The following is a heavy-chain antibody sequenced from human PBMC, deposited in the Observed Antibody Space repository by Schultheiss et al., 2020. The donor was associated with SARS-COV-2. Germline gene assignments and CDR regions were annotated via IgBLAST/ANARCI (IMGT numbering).Heavy chain of an antibody. D-gene: IGHD2-2*01. Sequence: SETLSLTCAVSGGSISSSNWWSWVRQPPGKGLEWIGYIYNSGSTNYNPSLKSRVTMSVDTSKNQFSLKLSSVTAADTAVYYCARMPNAFDIWGQGTMVTVSS. J-gene: IGHJ3*02. CDR3: ARMPNAFDI. CDR1: GGSISSSNW. V-gene: IGHV4-4*02. CDR2: IYNSGST.